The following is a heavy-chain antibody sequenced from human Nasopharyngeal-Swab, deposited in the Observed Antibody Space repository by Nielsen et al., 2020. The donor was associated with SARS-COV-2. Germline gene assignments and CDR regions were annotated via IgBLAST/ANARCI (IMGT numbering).Heavy chain of an antibody. V-gene: IGHV3-53*01. D-gene: IGHD2-21*01. Sequence: GESLKLSCVFPGFSVSINYMSWVPQAPWKGLAWVSFIYSGGATYYAYSVKGRFTISRVNSKNTLSLQMNSLRGEDTAVYYCARGDSFWGQGTTVTVSS. CDR3: ARGDSF. CDR2: IYSGGAT. J-gene: IGHJ6*02. CDR1: GFSVSINY.